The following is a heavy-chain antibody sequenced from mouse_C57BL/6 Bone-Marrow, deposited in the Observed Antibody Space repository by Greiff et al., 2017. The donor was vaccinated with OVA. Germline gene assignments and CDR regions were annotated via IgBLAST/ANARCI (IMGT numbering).Heavy chain of an antibody. D-gene: IGHD2-1*01. CDR3: TSYGNFDY. J-gene: IGHJ2*01. Sequence: EVKLVESGAELVRPGASVKLSCTASGFNIKDDYMHWVKQRPEQGLEWIGWIDPENGDTEYASKFQGKATITADTSSNTAYLQLSGLTAEDTAVYYCTSYGNFDYWGQGTTLTVSS. V-gene: IGHV14-4*01. CDR1: GFNIKDDY. CDR2: IDPENGDT.